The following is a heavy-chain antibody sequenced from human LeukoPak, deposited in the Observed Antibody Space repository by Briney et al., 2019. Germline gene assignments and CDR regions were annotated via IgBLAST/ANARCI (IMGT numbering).Heavy chain of an antibody. V-gene: IGHV3-53*01. D-gene: IGHD2-2*01. CDR2: IYSGGST. Sequence: GGSLRLSCAASGFTVSSNYMSWVRQAPGKGLEWVSVIYSGGSTCYADSVKGRFTISRDNSKNTLYLQINSLRAEDTAVYYCARSSRPNYFDYWGQGTLVTVSS. CDR1: GFTVSSNY. J-gene: IGHJ4*02. CDR3: ARSSRPNYFDY.